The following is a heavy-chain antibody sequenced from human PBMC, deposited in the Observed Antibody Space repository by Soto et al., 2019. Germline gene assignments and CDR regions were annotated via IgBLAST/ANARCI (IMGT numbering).Heavy chain of an antibody. CDR1: GFTFSSYA. CDR2: ISGSGGST. D-gene: IGHD1-26*01. Sequence: GGSLRLSCAASGFTFSSYAMSWVRQAPGKGLEWVSAISGSGGSTYYADSVKARFTISRDNSKNTLYLQMNSLRAEDTAVYYCAKDEYAGRVSGPTFDYWGQGTLVTVSS. CDR3: AKDEYAGRVSGPTFDY. V-gene: IGHV3-23*01. J-gene: IGHJ4*02.